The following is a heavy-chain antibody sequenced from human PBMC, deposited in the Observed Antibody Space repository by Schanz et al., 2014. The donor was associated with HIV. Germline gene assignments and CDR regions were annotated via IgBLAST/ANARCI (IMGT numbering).Heavy chain of an antibody. V-gene: IGHV3-33*05. Sequence: QVQLVESGGGVVQPGGSLRLSCVASGFAFGIYGMHWVRQAPGRGLEWLAVTSSDGSGKFYVDSVKGRFTISRDNAKNTLYLQMNSLRAEDTAVYYCAQMGAFAAFDIWGHGTVVTVSS. J-gene: IGHJ3*02. CDR1: GFAFGIYG. CDR3: AQMGAFAAFDI. D-gene: IGHD3-16*01. CDR2: TSSDGSGK.